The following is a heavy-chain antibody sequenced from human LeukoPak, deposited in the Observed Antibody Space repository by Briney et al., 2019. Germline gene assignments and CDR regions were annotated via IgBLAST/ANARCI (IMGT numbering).Heavy chain of an antibody. J-gene: IGHJ4*02. D-gene: IGHD3-22*01. V-gene: IGHV4-59*01. CDR1: GGSISSYY. CDR2: IYYSGST. CDR3: ARTYYYDSSGYNFDH. Sequence: PSETLSLTCTVSGGSISSYYWSWIRQPPGKGLEWIGYIYYSGSTNYNPSLKSRVTISVDTSKNQFSLKLSSVTAADTAVYYCARTYYYDSSGYNFDHWGQGTLVTVSS.